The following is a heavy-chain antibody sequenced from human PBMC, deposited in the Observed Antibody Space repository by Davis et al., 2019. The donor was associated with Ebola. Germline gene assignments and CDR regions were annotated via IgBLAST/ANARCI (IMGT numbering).Heavy chain of an antibody. CDR2: IYYSGST. D-gene: IGHD3-10*01. V-gene: IGHV4-31*03. Sequence: PSETLSLTCTVSGGSISSGGYYWSWIRQHPGKGLEWIGYIYYSGSTYYNPSLKSRVTISVDTSKNQFSLKLSSVTAADTAVYYCARERVRGVIRYGMDVWGQGTTVTVSS. CDR1: GGSISSGGYY. CDR3: ARERVRGVIRYGMDV. J-gene: IGHJ6*02.